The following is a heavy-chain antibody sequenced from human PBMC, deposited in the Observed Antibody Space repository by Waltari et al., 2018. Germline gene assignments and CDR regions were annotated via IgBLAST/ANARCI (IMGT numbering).Heavy chain of an antibody. D-gene: IGHD5-12*01. CDR1: GFTFSSYW. V-gene: IGHV3-7*01. CDR3: VRDWVDDGRGSALDV. CDR2: IKGDGSEK. J-gene: IGHJ3*01. Sequence: EVQLVESGGGLVQPGESLRLSCAASGFTFSSYWMTWVRQAPGKGLEWVANIKGDGSEKDYVYTVKGRFTISRDNARNSLYLQVNSLRAEDTAVYYCVRDWVDDGRGSALDVWGRGTMVTVSS.